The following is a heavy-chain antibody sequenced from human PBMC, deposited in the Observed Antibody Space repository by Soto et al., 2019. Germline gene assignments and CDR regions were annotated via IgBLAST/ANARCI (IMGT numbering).Heavy chain of an antibody. D-gene: IGHD3-3*01. V-gene: IGHV3-23*01. CDR3: ASDKGGDFWSGYYINYFDY. CDR1: GFTFSSYA. CDR2: ISGSGGST. J-gene: IGHJ4*02. Sequence: PGGSLRLSCAASGFTFSSYAMSWVRQAPGKGLEWVSAISGSGGSTYYADSVKGRFTISRDNSKNTLYLQMSSLRAEDTAVYYCASDKGGDFWSGYYINYFDYWGQGTLVTVSS.